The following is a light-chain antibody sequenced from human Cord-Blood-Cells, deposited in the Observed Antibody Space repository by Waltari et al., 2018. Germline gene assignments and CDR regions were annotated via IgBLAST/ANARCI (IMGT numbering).Light chain of an antibody. CDR2: NVS. Sequence: QSALTQPASVSASPGQSITISCTGTSSDVGGYNYLSWYQQHPGKAPKLMIYNVSNRPSGVSNRFSGSKSGNTASLTISGLQAEDEADYYCSSYTSSSTLVVFGGGTKLTVL. V-gene: IGLV2-14*01. CDR1: SSDVGGYNY. J-gene: IGLJ2*01. CDR3: SSYTSSSTLVV.